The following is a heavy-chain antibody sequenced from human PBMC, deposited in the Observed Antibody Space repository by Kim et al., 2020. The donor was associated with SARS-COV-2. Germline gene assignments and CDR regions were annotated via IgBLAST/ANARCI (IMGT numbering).Heavy chain of an antibody. CDR1: GFTFSSYE. Sequence: GGSLRLSCVASGFTFSSYEMNWVRQAPGKGLEWVSYISSSGTTIYYADSVKGRFTISRDNAKNSLYLQMNSLRAEDTAVYYCASIPWEEGIFDYWGQGTLVTVSS. V-gene: IGHV3-48*03. CDR3: ASIPWEEGIFDY. J-gene: IGHJ4*02. CDR2: ISSSGTTI. D-gene: IGHD2-21*01.